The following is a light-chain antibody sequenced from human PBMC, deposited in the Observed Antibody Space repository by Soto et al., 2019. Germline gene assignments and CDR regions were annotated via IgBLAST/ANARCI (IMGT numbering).Light chain of an antibody. CDR3: QDYGSSGT. Sequence: MVLTWSPGPLSLFPGRRPSLSSRASQSVSSSRLACYRQKPGQAPRLLIYGASNRATGIPDRFSGSGSGTDFTLTISRLEPEDFAVYCCQDYGSSGTFGQGTKVDIK. J-gene: IGKJ1*01. CDR1: QSVSSSR. V-gene: IGKV3-20*01. CDR2: GAS.